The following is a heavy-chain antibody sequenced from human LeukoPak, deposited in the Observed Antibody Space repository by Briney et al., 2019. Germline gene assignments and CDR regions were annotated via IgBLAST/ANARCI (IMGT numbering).Heavy chain of an antibody. CDR1: GLTFSSFW. Sequence: GGSLRLSCAASGLTFSSFWMSWARQAPGKGLEWVANIKRDGSEKYYVDSVKGRFTISRDNAKNSPYLQMNSLRVEDTAVYYCAWGEYYYDAGYWSQGTLVTVSS. V-gene: IGHV3-7*04. D-gene: IGHD3-22*01. CDR2: IKRDGSEK. CDR3: AWGEYYYDAGY. J-gene: IGHJ1*01.